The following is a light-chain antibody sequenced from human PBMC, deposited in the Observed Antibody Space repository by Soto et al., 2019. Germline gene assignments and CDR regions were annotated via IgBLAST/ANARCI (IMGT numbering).Light chain of an antibody. CDR3: QQYDRWPVT. J-gene: IGKJ4*01. CDR2: DAS. CDR1: QSVTTN. Sequence: EVVMTQSPATQSVSPGERVTFSCRASQSVTTNLAWYQHKPGQSPRLLISDASTGASGIPPRFSGSGSGTEFTLTIDRLQSADFAVYYCQQYDRWPVTFGGGTKV. V-gene: IGKV3-15*01.